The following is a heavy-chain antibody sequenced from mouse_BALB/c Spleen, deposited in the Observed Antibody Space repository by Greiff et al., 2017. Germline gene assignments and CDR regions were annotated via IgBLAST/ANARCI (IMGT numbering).Heavy chain of an antibody. CDR2: ISSGGST. D-gene: IGHD2-4*01. J-gene: IGHJ2*01. Sequence: EVKLVESGGGLVKPGGSLKLSCAASGFTFSSYAMSWVRQTPEKRLEWVASISSGGSTYYPDSVKGRFTISRDNARNILYLQMSSLRSEDTAMYYCARGMITTEYYFDYWGQGTTLTFSS. CDR3: ARGMITTEYYFDY. CDR1: GFTFSSYA. V-gene: IGHV5-6-5*01.